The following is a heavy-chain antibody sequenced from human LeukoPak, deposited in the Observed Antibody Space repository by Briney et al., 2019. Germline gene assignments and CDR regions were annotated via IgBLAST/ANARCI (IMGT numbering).Heavy chain of an antibody. D-gene: IGHD5-12*01. V-gene: IGHV4-30-4*01. J-gene: IGHJ4*02. CDR1: GGSFSGYY. CDR2: IYYSGST. Sequence: NSSETLSLTCAVYGGSFSGYYWSWIRQPPGKGLEWIGYIYYSGSTYYNPSLKSRVTISVDTSKNQFSLKLSSVTAADTAVYYCARDRSGYLTTDWGQGTLVTVSS. CDR3: ARDRSGYLTTD.